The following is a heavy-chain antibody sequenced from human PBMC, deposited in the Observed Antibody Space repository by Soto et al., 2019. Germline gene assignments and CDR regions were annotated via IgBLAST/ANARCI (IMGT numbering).Heavy chain of an antibody. J-gene: IGHJ6*02. D-gene: IGHD6-13*01. Sequence: QVQLVQSGAEVRKPGASVNVSCKASGYTFTDYYIHWVRQAPGQGLEWMGWINPNNGGTNYAQKFQGWVTMTRDTSISTAYMELSSLRSDDTAVYYCARDTTAAGARGMDVWGQGTTVTVSS. V-gene: IGHV1-2*04. CDR2: INPNNGGT. CDR1: GYTFTDYY. CDR3: ARDTTAAGARGMDV.